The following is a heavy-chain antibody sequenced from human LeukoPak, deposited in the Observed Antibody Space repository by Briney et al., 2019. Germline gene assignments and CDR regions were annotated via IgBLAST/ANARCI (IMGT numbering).Heavy chain of an antibody. CDR2: INHSGST. V-gene: IGHV4-34*01. J-gene: IGHJ4*02. CDR3: ARRKGTSGWSWGSPYYFDY. D-gene: IGHD6-19*01. CDR1: GGSFSGYY. Sequence: PSETLSLTCAVYGGSFSGYYWSWIRQPPGKGLEWIGEINHSGSTNYNPSLKSRVTISVDTSKNQFSLKLSSVTAADTAVYYCARRKGTSGWSWGSPYYFDYWGQGTLVTVSS.